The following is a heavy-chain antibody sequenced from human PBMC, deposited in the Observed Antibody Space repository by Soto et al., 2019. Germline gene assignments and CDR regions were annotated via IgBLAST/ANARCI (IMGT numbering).Heavy chain of an antibody. CDR1: GFTFSSYS. D-gene: IGHD6-13*01. CDR2: IIISSSTI. CDR3: ARDRGSSWRAYSYGMDV. V-gene: IGHV3-48*02. J-gene: IGHJ6*02. Sequence: PGGSLRHSCAASGFTFSSYSMNWVRHAPGKGLEWVSYIIISSSTIYYAYAGKGRFTISRDNAKNSLYLQMNSLRDEDTAVYYCARDRGSSWRAYSYGMDVWGQGTTVPGSS.